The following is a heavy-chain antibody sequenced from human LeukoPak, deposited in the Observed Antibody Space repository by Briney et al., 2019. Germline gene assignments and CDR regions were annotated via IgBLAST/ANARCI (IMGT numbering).Heavy chain of an antibody. J-gene: IGHJ6*03. V-gene: IGHV3-74*01. D-gene: IGHD3-10*01. Sequence: GGSLRLSCVGSGFMFSNYYMYWVRQAPGRGLVWVSRIKNAGIDTIYADSVKGRFTVSRDNAKNTVYLQMSSLRAEDTAVYYCARGGYGHNMDVWGEGTTVTVSS. CDR2: IKNAGIDT. CDR1: GFMFSNYY. CDR3: ARGGYGHNMDV.